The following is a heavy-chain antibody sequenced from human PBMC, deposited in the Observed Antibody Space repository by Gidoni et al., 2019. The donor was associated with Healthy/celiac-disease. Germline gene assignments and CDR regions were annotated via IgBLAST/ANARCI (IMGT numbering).Heavy chain of an antibody. D-gene: IGHD6-19*01. CDR2: ISYDGSNK. CDR1: GFTFSSYG. V-gene: IGHV3-30*18. Sequence: QVQLVESGGGVVQPGRSLRLSCAASGFTFSSYGKHWVRQAPGKGLEWVAVISYDGSNKYYADSVKGRFTISRDNSKNTLYLQMNSLRAEDTAVYYCAKDVKAVAGTITAVRYFDYWGQGTLVTVSS. J-gene: IGHJ4*02. CDR3: AKDVKAVAGTITAVRYFDY.